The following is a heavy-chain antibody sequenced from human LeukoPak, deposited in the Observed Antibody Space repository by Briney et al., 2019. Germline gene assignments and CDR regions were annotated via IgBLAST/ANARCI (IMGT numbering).Heavy chain of an antibody. J-gene: IGHJ4*02. CDR2: IYHSGTT. D-gene: IGHD1-26*01. CDR1: GGSLIPYY. CDR3: ARVDSGTYYMPFDY. V-gene: IGHV4-59*01. Sequence: PSETLSLTCTVSGGSLIPYYWSWIRQPPGRGLEWIGYIYHSGTTNYSPPLKGRATLSVDTSKNQISLRLSSVTAADTAVYFCARVDSGTYYMPFDYWGQGSLVTVSS.